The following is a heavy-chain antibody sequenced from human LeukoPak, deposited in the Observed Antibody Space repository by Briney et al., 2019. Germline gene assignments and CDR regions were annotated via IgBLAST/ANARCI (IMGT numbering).Heavy chain of an antibody. CDR3: ARDRPGDSSLDY. CDR2: ISSTGST. CDR1: GGSISSGGHY. D-gene: IGHD3-22*01. Sequence: SETLSLTCTVSGGSISSGGHYWSWIRQPAGKGLEYLGRISSTGSTNYNPSLKSRVTISVDTSKNQFSLKLTSVTPADTAVYYCARDRPGDSSLDYWGQGTLVTVSS. V-gene: IGHV4-61*02. J-gene: IGHJ4*02.